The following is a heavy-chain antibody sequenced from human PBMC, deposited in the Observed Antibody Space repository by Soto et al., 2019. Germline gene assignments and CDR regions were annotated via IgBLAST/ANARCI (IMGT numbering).Heavy chain of an antibody. Sequence: GGSLRLSCAASGFTFSSYAMSWVRQAPGKGLEWVSAISGSGGSTYYADSVKGRFTISRDNYKNTLYLQMNSLRAEDTAVYYCAKETSSSTSSITKDVWGQGTTVTVSS. CDR3: AKETSSSTSSITKDV. D-gene: IGHD2-2*01. V-gene: IGHV3-23*01. CDR1: GFTFSSYA. J-gene: IGHJ6*02. CDR2: ISGSGGST.